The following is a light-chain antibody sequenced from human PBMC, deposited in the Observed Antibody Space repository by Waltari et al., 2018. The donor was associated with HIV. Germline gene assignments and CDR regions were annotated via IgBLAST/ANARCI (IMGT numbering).Light chain of an antibody. Sequence: QLTQSPSFPSASVGDTVTISCRASRPIYSSLAWYQQKPGKAPKLLVAGASRLEPGVPSRFTGSGSGTDYALTISGLQAEDFATYYCQQYTSPPLSLGGGTRVQIK. V-gene: IGKV1-NL1*01. CDR2: GAS. CDR1: RPIYSS. CDR3: QQYTSPPLS. J-gene: IGKJ4*01.